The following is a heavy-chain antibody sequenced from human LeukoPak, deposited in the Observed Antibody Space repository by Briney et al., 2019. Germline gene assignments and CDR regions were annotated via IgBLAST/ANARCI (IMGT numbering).Heavy chain of an antibody. CDR1: GFTFSSYA. CDR3: AKDSSSWEY. J-gene: IGHJ4*02. CDR2: ISGSGGRT. V-gene: IGHV3-23*01. D-gene: IGHD6-13*01. Sequence: GGSLRLSCAASGFTFSSYAMSWVRQAPGKGLEWVSAISGSGGRTYYVDSVKGRFTISRDNSKNTLYLQMNSLRAEDTAGYYCAKDSSSWEYWGQGTLVTVSS.